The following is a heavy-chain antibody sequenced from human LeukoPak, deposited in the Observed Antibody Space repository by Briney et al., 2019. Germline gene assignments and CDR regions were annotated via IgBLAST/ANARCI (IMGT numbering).Heavy chain of an antibody. CDR3: AKDLERGVIVVALDY. J-gene: IGHJ4*02. Sequence: GGSLRLSCAASGFTFSSYAMSWVRQAPGKGLEWVSAISGSGGSTYYADSAKGRFTISRDNSKNTLYLQMNSLRAEDTAVYYCAKDLERGVIVVALDYWGQGTLVTVSS. D-gene: IGHD3-22*01. V-gene: IGHV3-23*01. CDR1: GFTFSSYA. CDR2: ISGSGGST.